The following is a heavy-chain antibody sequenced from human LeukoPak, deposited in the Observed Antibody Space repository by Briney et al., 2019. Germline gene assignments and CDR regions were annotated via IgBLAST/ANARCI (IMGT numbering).Heavy chain of an antibody. Sequence: ASVKVSCKASGYTFTSYYMHWVRQAPGQGLEWMGIINPSGGSTSYAQKFQGRVTKTRDTSTSTVYMELSSLRSEDTAVYYCARSHINQLLSSGMDVWGQGTTVTVSS. D-gene: IGHD2-2*01. CDR3: ARSHINQLLSSGMDV. CDR2: INPSGGST. V-gene: IGHV1-46*01. CDR1: GYTFTSYY. J-gene: IGHJ6*02.